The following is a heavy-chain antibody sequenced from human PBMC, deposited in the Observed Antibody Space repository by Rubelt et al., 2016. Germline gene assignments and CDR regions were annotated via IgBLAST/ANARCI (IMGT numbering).Heavy chain of an antibody. CDR2: INHSGST. D-gene: IGHD6-19*01. J-gene: IGHJ4*02. Sequence: QVQLKQGAAGLVKPSGTLSLTCDVFGESFSGYYWSWIRQPPGKGLEWIGEINHSGSTNYNPSLKSRVTISVDTSKNQFPLRLSSVTAADTAVYYCARVSSGWMYYFDYWGQGTLITVSS. CDR1: GESFSGYY. V-gene: IGHV4-34*02. CDR3: ARVSSGWMYYFDY.